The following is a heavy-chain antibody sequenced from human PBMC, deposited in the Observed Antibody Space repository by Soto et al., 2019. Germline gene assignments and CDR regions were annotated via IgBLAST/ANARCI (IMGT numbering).Heavy chain of an antibody. CDR3: EREGRDWFQGGWFDP. CDR1: RGSINSYY. Sequence: SENLSLTCTVSRGSINSYYWSCIPQPPWQGLEWIGYIFYSGSTNYIPSLKSRVTIAVDTSKNQFSLKLSSVTAADTSVYYCEREGRDWFQGGWFDPWGQGTLVTVSS. V-gene: IGHV4-59*01. D-gene: IGHD3-9*01. CDR2: IFYSGST. J-gene: IGHJ5*02.